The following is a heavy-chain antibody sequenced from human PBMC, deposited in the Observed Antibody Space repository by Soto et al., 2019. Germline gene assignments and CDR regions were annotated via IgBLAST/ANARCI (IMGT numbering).Heavy chain of an antibody. V-gene: IGHV1-3*01. D-gene: IGHD3-22*01. J-gene: IGHJ5*02. CDR1: GYTFTSYA. Sequence: ASVKVSCKASGYTFTSYAMHWVRQAPGQRLEWMGWINAGNGNTKYSQKFQGRVTITRDTSASTAYMELSSLRSEDTAVYYCARTHGGGYYHTNWFDPWGQGTLVTVSS. CDR2: INAGNGNT. CDR3: ARTHGGGYYHTNWFDP.